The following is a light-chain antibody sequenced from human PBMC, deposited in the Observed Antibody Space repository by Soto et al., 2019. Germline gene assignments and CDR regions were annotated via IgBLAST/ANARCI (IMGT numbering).Light chain of an antibody. J-gene: IGLJ2*01. CDR2: EVS. CDR1: SSDVGGYNF. Sequence: QSALTQPASVSGSPGQSITISCTGTSSDVGGYNFVSWYQQHPGKAPKLMIYEVSNRPSGVSNRFSASKSGNTASLTISGLLAEDEADYYCTSYTTSSPLVVVGGGTKVTVL. V-gene: IGLV2-14*01. CDR3: TSYTTSSPLVV.